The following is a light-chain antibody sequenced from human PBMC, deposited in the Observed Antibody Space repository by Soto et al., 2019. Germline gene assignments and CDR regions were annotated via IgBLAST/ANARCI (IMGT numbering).Light chain of an antibody. CDR3: QQRYNWPIT. V-gene: IGKV3D-20*02. CDR1: QSVSNSY. Sequence: VLTQSPDTLSLSPWEGATLSCRASQSVSNSYLAWYQQKPGQAPRLRIEGASSRATGIPDSVSGGGSGTDFTLTISRLEPEDVSVYYCQQRYNWPITFGQGTRLEIK. CDR2: GAS. J-gene: IGKJ5*01.